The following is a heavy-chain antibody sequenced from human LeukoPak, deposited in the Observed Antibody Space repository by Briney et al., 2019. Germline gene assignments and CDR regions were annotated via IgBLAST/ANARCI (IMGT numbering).Heavy chain of an antibody. Sequence: GGSLRLSCAASGFTFSSYWMSWVRQAPGKGLEWVANIKQDGSEKYYVDSVKGRFTISRDNAKNSLYLQMNSLRAEDTAVYYCARDPLAIVPNPRSYFDYWGQGTLVTVSS. J-gene: IGHJ4*02. CDR3: ARDPLAIVPNPRSYFDY. D-gene: IGHD2-8*01. V-gene: IGHV3-7*01. CDR2: IKQDGSEK. CDR1: GFTFSSYW.